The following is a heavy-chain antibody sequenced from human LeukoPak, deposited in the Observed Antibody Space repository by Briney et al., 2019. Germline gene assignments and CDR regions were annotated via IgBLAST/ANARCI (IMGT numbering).Heavy chain of an antibody. V-gene: IGHV3-53*01. D-gene: IGHD2/OR15-2a*01. J-gene: IGHJ4*02. CDR1: GVTFNYNF. Sequence: GGSLRLSCAASGVTFNYNFMSWVRQAPGKGLEWVSVIYSDSSADYADSVKGRFTISRDDAQNTLYLQMNSLRAGDTAVYYCARAPRPFHNSDYYFDYWGQGSLVTVSS. CDR3: ARAPRPFHNSDYYFDY. CDR2: IYSDSSA.